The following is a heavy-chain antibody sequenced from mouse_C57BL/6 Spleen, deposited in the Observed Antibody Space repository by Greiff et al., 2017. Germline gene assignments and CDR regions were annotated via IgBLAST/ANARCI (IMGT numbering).Heavy chain of an antibody. D-gene: IGHD2-12*01. Sequence: EVQLQQSGPELVKPGASVKISCKASGYSFTGYYMNWVKQSPEKSLEWIGEINPSTGGTTYNQKFKAKATLTVDKSSSTAYMQLKSLTSEDSAVYYWARLREGYFDVWGTWTTVTVSS. V-gene: IGHV1-42*01. CDR1: GYSFTGYY. CDR2: INPSTGGT. J-gene: IGHJ1*03. CDR3: ARLREGYFDV.